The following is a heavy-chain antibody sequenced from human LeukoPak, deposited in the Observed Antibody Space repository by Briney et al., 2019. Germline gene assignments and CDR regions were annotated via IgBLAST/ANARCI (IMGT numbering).Heavy chain of an antibody. D-gene: IGHD3-10*01. CDR1: GFTFSSYW. Sequence: GGSLRLSCAASGFTFSSYWMSWVRQAPGKGLEWVANIKQDGSEKYYVDSVKGRFTISRDNAKNSLYLQMNSLRAEDTAVYYCARAATGFGELAHYYYYYYMDVWGKGTTVTVSS. V-gene: IGHV3-7*04. CDR3: ARAATGFGELAHYYYYYYMDV. CDR2: IKQDGSEK. J-gene: IGHJ6*03.